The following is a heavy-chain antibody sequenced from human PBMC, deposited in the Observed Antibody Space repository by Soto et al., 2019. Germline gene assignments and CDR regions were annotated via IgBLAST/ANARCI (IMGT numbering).Heavy chain of an antibody. V-gene: IGHV3-21*01. CDR2: ITYSSSHI. CDR1: GLSFSIYS. D-gene: IGHD6-19*01. Sequence: EVQLVESGGGLVKPGGSLRLSCAASGLSFSIYSMNWVRQAPGKGLEWVSSITYSSSHIYYADSVKGRFTISRDNAKNSLYLQMNSLRAEDTAIYYCASKGGSGWEPYYFVYWGQGTLVTVSS. CDR3: ASKGGSGWEPYYFVY. J-gene: IGHJ4*02.